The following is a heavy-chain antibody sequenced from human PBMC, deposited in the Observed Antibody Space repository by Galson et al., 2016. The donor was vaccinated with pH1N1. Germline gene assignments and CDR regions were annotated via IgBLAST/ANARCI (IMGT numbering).Heavy chain of an antibody. CDR3: ARQVIASPRGFALDY. CDR2: ISPMFDTT. V-gene: IGHV1-69*06. Sequence: SVKVSCKASGVTFTIYTIAWVRQAPGQGLEWMGGISPMFDTTTYAQKFQGRVTITADRLPTTLYMNLNSLGFDDTAVYYCARQVIASPRGFALDYWGQGTLVTVSS. CDR1: GVTFTIYT. J-gene: IGHJ4*02. D-gene: IGHD2-15*01.